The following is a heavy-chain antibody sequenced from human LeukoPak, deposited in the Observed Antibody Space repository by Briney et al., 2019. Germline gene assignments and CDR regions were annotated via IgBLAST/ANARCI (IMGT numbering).Heavy chain of an antibody. CDR3: AKDMRFDWTPYYFDY. J-gene: IGHJ4*02. V-gene: IGHV3-23*01. D-gene: IGHD3-9*01. Sequence: GGSLRLSCAASGFTFSSYAMSWVRQAPGKGLEWVSGISGRGGSTYYADSVKGRFTISRDNSKNTLYLQMNSLRAEDTAVYYCAKDMRFDWTPYYFDYWGQGTLVTVSS. CDR1: GFTFSSYA. CDR2: ISGRGGST.